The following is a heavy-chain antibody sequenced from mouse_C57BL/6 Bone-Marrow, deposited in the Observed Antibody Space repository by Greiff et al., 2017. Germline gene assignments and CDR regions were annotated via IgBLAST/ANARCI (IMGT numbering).Heavy chain of an antibody. CDR1: GFSLTSYG. D-gene: IGHD1-1*01. Sequence: QVQLQQSGPGLVQPSQSLSITCPVSGFSLTSYGVHWVRQSPGKGLEWLGVIWRGGSTDSNAAFMSSLSITKDNSKSQVFFKMNSLQADDTAIYXCIKGNYYGSSCWYFDVWGTGTTVTVAS. J-gene: IGHJ1*03. V-gene: IGHV2-5*01. CDR3: IKGNYYGSSCWYFDV. CDR2: IWRGGST.